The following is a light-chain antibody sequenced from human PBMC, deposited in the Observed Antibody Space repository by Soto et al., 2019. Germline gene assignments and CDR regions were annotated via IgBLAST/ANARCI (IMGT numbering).Light chain of an antibody. J-gene: IGKJ1*01. CDR1: QTVSSSY. Sequence: IVLTQSPGTVSLSPGERATLSCRASQTVSSSYLAWYQQKPGQAPRLLIYGASTRATGIPDRFSGSGYGTDFPLTISRLEPEDTAVYFCQHYGSSQWTFGQVTFGQGTKVEIK. CDR2: GAS. CDR3: QHYGSSQWTFGQVT. V-gene: IGKV3-20*01.